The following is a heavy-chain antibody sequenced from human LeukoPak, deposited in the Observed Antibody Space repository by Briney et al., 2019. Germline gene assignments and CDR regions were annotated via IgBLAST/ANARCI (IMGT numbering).Heavy chain of an antibody. Sequence: PGGSLRLSCAASGFTFSSYSMNWVRQAPGKGLEWVSAISGSGGSTFYADSVKGRFTVSRDNSKNTLYLQMNSLRADDTAVYYCAKGVAVAGRGISPWGQGTLVTVSS. V-gene: IGHV3-23*01. J-gene: IGHJ5*02. CDR1: GFTFSSYS. D-gene: IGHD6-19*01. CDR2: ISGSGGST. CDR3: AKGVAVAGRGISP.